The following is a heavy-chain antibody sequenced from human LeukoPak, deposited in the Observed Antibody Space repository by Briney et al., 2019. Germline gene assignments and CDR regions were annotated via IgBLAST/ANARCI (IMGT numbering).Heavy chain of an antibody. CDR3: ARPSRYYYGSGSYLTTYYFDY. D-gene: IGHD3-10*01. J-gene: IGHJ4*02. CDR1: GYSISSGYY. CDR2: IYHSGST. V-gene: IGHV4-38-2*01. Sequence: SETLSLTCAVSGYSISSGYYWGWIRQPPGKGLEWIGSIYHSGSTYYNPSLKSRVTISVDTSKNQFSLKLSSVTAADTAVYYCARPSRYYYGSGSYLTTYYFDYGGQGTLVTVSS.